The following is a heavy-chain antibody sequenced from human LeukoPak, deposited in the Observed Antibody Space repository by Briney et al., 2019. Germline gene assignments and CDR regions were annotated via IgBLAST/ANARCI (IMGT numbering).Heavy chain of an antibody. Sequence: ASVKVSCKASGYTFTSYWIGWVRQMPGKGLEWMGIIYPGDSDTRYSPSFQGQVTIPADKSISTAYLQWSSLKASDTAMYYCARRGYDTDAFDIWGQGTMVTVSS. V-gene: IGHV5-51*01. CDR2: IYPGDSDT. CDR1: GYTFTSYW. J-gene: IGHJ3*02. D-gene: IGHD3-3*01. CDR3: ARRGYDTDAFDI.